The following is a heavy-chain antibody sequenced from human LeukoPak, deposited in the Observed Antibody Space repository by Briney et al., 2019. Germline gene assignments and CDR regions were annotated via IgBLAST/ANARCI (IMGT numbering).Heavy chain of an antibody. CDR1: GFTFSSYA. D-gene: IGHD4-17*01. CDR2: ISSNGGST. V-gene: IGHV3-64*01. Sequence: AGGSLRLSCAASGFTFSSYAMHWVRQAPGKGLEYVSAISSNGGSTYYANSVKGRFTISRDNSKNTLYLQMGSLRAEDMAVYYCARDTAYYYYYMDVWGKGTTVTISS. J-gene: IGHJ6*03. CDR3: ARDTAYYYYYMDV.